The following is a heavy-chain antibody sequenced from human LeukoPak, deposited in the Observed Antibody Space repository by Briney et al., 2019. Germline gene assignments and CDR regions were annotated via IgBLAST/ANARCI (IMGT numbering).Heavy chain of an antibody. V-gene: IGHV1-2*02. J-gene: IGHJ5*02. Sequence: GASVKVSCKASGFTVTGYYMHWVRQAPGQGPEWMGWINPNSGGTSYAQKFQGRVTMTRGTSINTVYMELSSLRSDDTAVYYCARVLGTIHWFDPWGQGTLVTVSS. CDR2: INPNSGGT. CDR1: GFTVTGYY. D-gene: IGHD3-3*01. CDR3: ARVLGTIHWFDP.